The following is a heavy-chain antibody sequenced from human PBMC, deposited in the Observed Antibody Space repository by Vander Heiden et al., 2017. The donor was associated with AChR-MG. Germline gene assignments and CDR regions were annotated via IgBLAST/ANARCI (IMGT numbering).Heavy chain of an antibody. J-gene: IGHJ4*02. V-gene: IGHV1-8*01. D-gene: IGHD2-2*01. Sequence: QVQLVQSGAEVKKPGASVKVSCKASGYTFTSYDINWVRQATGQGLEWMGWMNPNSGNTGYAQKFQGRVTMTRNTSISTAYMELSSLRSEDTAVYYCARAPRVVVPAGAYRKSSAADYWGQGTLVTVSS. CDR2: MNPNSGNT. CDR3: ARAPRVVVPAGAYRKSSAADY. CDR1: GYTFTSYD.